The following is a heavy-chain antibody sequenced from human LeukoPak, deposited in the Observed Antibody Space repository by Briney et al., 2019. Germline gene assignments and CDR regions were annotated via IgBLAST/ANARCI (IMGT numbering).Heavy chain of an antibody. CDR3: ARSPSYSSSDY. J-gene: IGHJ4*02. Sequence: GASVKVSCKASGYSFTGYDVHWVRQATGQGLEWMGWISAYNGNTNYAQKLQGRVTMTTDTSTSTAYMELRSLRSDDTAVYYCARSPSYSSSDYWGQGTLVTVSS. V-gene: IGHV1-18*01. CDR2: ISAYNGNT. D-gene: IGHD6-19*01. CDR1: GYSFTGYD.